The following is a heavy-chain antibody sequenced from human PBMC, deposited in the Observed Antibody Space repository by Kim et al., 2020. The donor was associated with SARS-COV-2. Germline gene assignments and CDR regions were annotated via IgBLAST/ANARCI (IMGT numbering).Heavy chain of an antibody. D-gene: IGHD1-26*01. Sequence: ADRVKGRFTIARDKSKNALYLKMNSLTAEDTAVYYGAKRWGGGPWNYAMDGWGQGTTVTVSS. CDR3: AKRWGGGPWNYAMDG. V-gene: IGHV3-23*01. J-gene: IGHJ6*02.